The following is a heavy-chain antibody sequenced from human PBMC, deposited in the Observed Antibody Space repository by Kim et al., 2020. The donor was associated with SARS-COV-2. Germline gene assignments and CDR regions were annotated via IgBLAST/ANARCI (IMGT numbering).Heavy chain of an antibody. J-gene: IGHJ6*02. Sequence: GGSLRLSCAASGFVFNDHYMDWVRQAPGKGLEWVGRSRNRANRYNTDYAASVKDRFVISRDASKNSLYLQMNSLKTEDTAVYYCARRDGSSSHYNYYTLAVGGQGPTVTVSS. CDR2: SRNRANRYNT. V-gene: IGHV3-72*01. CDR3: ARRDGSSSHYNYYTLAV. CDR1: GFVFNDHY. D-gene: IGHD6-6*01.